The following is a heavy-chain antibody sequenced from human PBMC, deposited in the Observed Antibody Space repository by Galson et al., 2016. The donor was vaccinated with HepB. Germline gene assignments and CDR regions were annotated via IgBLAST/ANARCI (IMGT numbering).Heavy chain of an antibody. CDR2: ISSSSSYI. J-gene: IGHJ3*02. Sequence: SLRLSCAASGFTFSSYSMNWVRQAPGKGLEWVSSISSSSSYIYYAASVKGRFTISRDNAKNSLYLQMNSLRAADTAVYYCAAWLLSGSYFLGAFDIWGQGTMVTVSS. CDR3: AAWLLSGSYFLGAFDI. CDR1: GFTFSSYS. V-gene: IGHV3-21*01. D-gene: IGHD1-26*01.